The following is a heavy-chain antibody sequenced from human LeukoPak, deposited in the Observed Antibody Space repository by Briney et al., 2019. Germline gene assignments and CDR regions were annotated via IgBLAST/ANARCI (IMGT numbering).Heavy chain of an antibody. V-gene: IGHV3-66*02. CDR1: GFTVSSNY. CDR3: ARVADWYMDV. Sequence: GGSLGLSCAASGFTVSSNYMSWVRQAPGKGLEWVSVIYSGGSTYYADSAKGRFTISRDNSKNTLYLQMNSLRAEDTAVYYYARVADWYMDVWGKGTTVTVSS. D-gene: IGHD2-21*01. CDR2: IYSGGST. J-gene: IGHJ6*03.